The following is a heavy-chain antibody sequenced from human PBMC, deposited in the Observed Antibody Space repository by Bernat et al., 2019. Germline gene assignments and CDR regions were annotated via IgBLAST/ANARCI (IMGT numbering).Heavy chain of an antibody. CDR3: ASHMGHYTSSPLDN. CDR2: VYYSGNT. V-gene: IGHV4-39*01. Sequence: QVQLQESGPGLVKASETLSLTFTVSGDSVSRSYSYWGWVLQPPGKGLGWIGSVYYSGNTYYNPSLKSRVTISIDTSKNQFSLKVTSVTAADTAVYDCASHMGHYTSSPLDNWGQGTLVIVSS. D-gene: IGHD6-6*01. CDR1: GDSVSRSYSY. J-gene: IGHJ4*02.